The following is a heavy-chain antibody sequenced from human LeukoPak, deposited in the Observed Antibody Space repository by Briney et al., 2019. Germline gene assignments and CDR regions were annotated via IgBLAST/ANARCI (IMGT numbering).Heavy chain of an antibody. CDR2: INNDGSRT. Sequence: GGSLRLSCAASGFTFRTYWMHWARQAPGKGLVWVSRINNDGSRTTYADPVEGRFTISRDNAKNTLYLQMNSLRAEDTAVYYCAKDLVVRGVISVYWGQGTLVTVSS. D-gene: IGHD3-10*01. V-gene: IGHV3-74*03. J-gene: IGHJ4*02. CDR1: GFTFRTYW. CDR3: AKDLVVRGVISVY.